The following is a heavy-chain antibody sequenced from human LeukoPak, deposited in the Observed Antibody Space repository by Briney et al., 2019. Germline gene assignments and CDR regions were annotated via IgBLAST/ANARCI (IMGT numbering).Heavy chain of an antibody. CDR2: INSDGSST. V-gene: IGHV3-74*01. J-gene: IGHJ4*02. D-gene: IGHD6-19*01. Sequence: GGSLRLPCTASGFTFSSYRMHWVRHAPGKGLVWVLRINSDGSSTSYADSVKGRFPISRDNAKHTVYPKEQPQRGGDSAVYYCARVKQWRVSFDYWRRPSLVSVRS. CDR3: ARVKQWRVSFDY. CDR1: GFTFSSYR.